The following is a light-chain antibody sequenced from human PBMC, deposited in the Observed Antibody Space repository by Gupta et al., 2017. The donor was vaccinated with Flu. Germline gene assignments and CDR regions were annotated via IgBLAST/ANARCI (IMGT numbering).Light chain of an antibody. J-gene: IGLJ3*02. V-gene: IGLV2-14*01. CDR1: SCDIGTYIY. CDR3: TSDAANNNWV. Sequence: SITISCSGTSCDIGTYIYVSWHQHHPAKAHNLLVYEVTKRPSGIANRFSASKSGNTASLTISGLQAEDEADYYCTSDAANNNWVFGGGTKLTVL. CDR2: EVT.